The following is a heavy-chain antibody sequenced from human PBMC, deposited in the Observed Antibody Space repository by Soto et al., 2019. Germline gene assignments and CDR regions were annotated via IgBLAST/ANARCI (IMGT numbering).Heavy chain of an antibody. CDR3: ARGVNYYDSSGSSWFDP. J-gene: IGHJ5*02. CDR1: GDSISSSNYF. D-gene: IGHD3-22*01. Sequence: SETLSLTCTVSGDSISSSNYFWGWIRQPPGKGLEWIGTIFYSGSTYYNPSLKSRVTISVDRSKNQFSLKLNSVTAADTAVYHCARGVNYYDSSGSSWFDPWGQGALVTVSS. CDR2: IFYSGST. V-gene: IGHV4-39*07.